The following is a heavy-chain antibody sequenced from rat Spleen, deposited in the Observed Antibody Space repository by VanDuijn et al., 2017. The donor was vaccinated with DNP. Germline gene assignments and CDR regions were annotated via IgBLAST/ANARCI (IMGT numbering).Heavy chain of an antibody. V-gene: IGHV4-2*01. CDR2: INKDSRTK. J-gene: IGHJ2*01. D-gene: IGHD1-7*01. CDR3: VRERYGVDY. Sequence: EVQLVESGGGLVQPGRSLKLSCAASGFTFNDYWMGWARQAPGKGLQWIGEINKDSRTKKYSPSLKDKFTISRDNAQNTLYLQMSNLGSEDTATYYCVRERYGVDYWGQGVMVTVSS. CDR1: GFTFNDYW.